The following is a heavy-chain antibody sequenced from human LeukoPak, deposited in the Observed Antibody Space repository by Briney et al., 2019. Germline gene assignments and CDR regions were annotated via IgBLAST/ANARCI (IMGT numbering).Heavy chain of an antibody. Sequence: ASVKVSCKASGYSFINYDIHWVRQAAGQGLEWMGWMNPNSGNTGYTQKFQGRVTMTRDTSVSTAYMELSSLRYEDTAIYYCVRAHSRENMPTANTGCWFDPWGQGTLVTVSS. V-gene: IGHV1-8*01. CDR3: VRAHSRENMPTANTGCWFDP. D-gene: IGHD5-18*01. CDR1: GYSFINYD. CDR2: MNPNSGNT. J-gene: IGHJ5*02.